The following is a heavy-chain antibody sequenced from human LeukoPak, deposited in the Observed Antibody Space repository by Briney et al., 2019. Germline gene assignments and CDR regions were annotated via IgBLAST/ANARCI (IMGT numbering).Heavy chain of an antibody. Sequence: GGPLRLSFAASGFTFSSYAMSWVRQAPGKGLEWVSSVSGSGGRTYYADSVKGRFTISRDNSKNTLYLQMNSLRAEDTAVYYCAAAIGILTGYSYYYYGVDVWGQGTTVTVSS. CDR1: GFTFSSYA. CDR2: VSGSGGRT. CDR3: AAAIGILTGYSYYYYGVDV. D-gene: IGHD3-9*01. V-gene: IGHV3-23*01. J-gene: IGHJ6*02.